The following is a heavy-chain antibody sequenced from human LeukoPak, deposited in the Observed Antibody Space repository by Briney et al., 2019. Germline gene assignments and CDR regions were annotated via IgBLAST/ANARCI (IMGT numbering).Heavy chain of an antibody. CDR1: GDSVSSTSAS. J-gene: IGHJ4*02. Sequence: HSQTLSLTCAISGDSVSSTSASWNWIRPSPSRGLEWLGRAYYRSGWYSDYAVSVKGRITINPDTSKNQFSLQLNSVTPEDTALYYCSRDYRWSFDYWGQGTLVTVSS. V-gene: IGHV6-1*01. D-gene: IGHD2-8*02. CDR3: SRDYRWSFDY. CDR2: AYYRSGWYS.